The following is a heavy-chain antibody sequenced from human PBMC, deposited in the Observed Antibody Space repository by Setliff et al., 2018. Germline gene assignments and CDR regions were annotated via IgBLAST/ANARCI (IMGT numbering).Heavy chain of an antibody. CDR2: INHRGST. CDR1: GGTFSDYY. CDR3: ARGGTFRYFDF. V-gene: IGHV4-34*01. Sequence: SETLSLTCAAYGGTFSDYYWTWIRQPPGKGLEWVGEINHRGSTTYNPSLKSRVTISVDTSKDQLSLTLSSVTAADTAVYYCARGGTFRYFDFWGQGAPVTVSS. J-gene: IGHJ4*02.